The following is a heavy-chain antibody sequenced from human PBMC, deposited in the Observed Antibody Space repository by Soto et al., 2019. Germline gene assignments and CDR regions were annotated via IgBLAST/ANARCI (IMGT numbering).Heavy chain of an antibody. J-gene: IGHJ4*01. CDR2: IKQDGSER. CDR3: VRENYFDY. V-gene: IGHV3-7*01. CDR1: GFTFRNYW. Sequence: EEQLVESGGGLVQPGGSLRLSCAGSGFTFRNYWMGWGRQAPGKRLEWVANIKQDGSERSYADSVKGRFTISRDNAKNSLYLQMSSLGADDTAVYYCVRENYFDYWGQGILVTVSS.